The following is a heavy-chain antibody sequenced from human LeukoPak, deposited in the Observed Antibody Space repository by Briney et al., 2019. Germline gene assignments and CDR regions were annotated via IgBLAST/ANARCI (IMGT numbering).Heavy chain of an antibody. CDR2: IYPGDSDT. CDR1: GYSFTSYW. D-gene: IGHD5-12*01. CDR3: ARAGYSGYEAYAFDI. Sequence: GESLKISCKGSGYSFTSYWIGWVRQMPGKGLEWMGIIYPGDSDTRYSPSFQGQVTISADKSISTAYLQWSSLKASGTAMYYCARAGYSGYEAYAFDIWGQGTMVTVSS. V-gene: IGHV5-51*01. J-gene: IGHJ3*02.